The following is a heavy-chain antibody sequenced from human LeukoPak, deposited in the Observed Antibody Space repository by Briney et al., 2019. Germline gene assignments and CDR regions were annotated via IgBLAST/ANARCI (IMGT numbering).Heavy chain of an antibody. CDR2: INPNSGGT. V-gene: IGHV1-2*04. CDR3: ARESLVVPAARTFDY. J-gene: IGHJ4*02. D-gene: IGHD2-2*01. CDR1: GHTFTGYY. Sequence: ASVKVSCKASGHTFTGYYMHWVRQAPGQGLEWMGWINPNSGGTNYAQKFQGWVTMTRDTSISTAYMELSRLRSDDTAVYYCARESLVVPAARTFDYWGQGTLVTVSS.